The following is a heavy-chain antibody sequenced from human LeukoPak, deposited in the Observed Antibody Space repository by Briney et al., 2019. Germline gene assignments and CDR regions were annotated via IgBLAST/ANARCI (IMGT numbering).Heavy chain of an antibody. D-gene: IGHD6-19*01. CDR3: ARVGQYSSGWYGLTDYYYYGMDV. Sequence: SETQSLTCAVYGGSFSGYYWSWIRQPPGKGLEWIGEINHSGITNYNPSLKSRVTISVDTSKNQFSLKLSSVTAADTAVYYCARVGQYSSGWYGLTDYYYYGMDVWGQGTTVTVSS. V-gene: IGHV4-34*01. CDR1: GGSFSGYY. CDR2: INHSGIT. J-gene: IGHJ6*02.